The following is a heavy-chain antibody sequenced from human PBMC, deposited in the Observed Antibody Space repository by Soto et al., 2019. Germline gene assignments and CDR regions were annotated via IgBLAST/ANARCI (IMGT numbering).Heavy chain of an antibody. CDR1: GGTFSSYA. V-gene: IGHV1-69*01. D-gene: IGHD2-2*01. CDR3: ARSQGSSTSLEIYYYYYYGMDV. Sequence: QVQLVQSGAEVKKPGSSVKVSCKASGGTFSSYAISWVRQAPGQGLEWMGGIIPIPGTANYAQEFQGRVTITADESTSTAYMELSSLRSEDTAVYYCARSQGSSTSLEIYYYYYYGMDVWGQVTTVTVSS. J-gene: IGHJ6*02. CDR2: IIPIPGTA.